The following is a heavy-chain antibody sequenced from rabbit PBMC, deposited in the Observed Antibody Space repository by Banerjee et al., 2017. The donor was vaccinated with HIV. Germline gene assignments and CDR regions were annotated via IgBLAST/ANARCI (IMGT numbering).Heavy chain of an antibody. J-gene: IGHJ4*01. D-gene: IGHD8-1*01. CDR1: GFSFSSGYD. Sequence: QEQLVESRGGLVQPEGSLTLTCTASGFSFSSGYDMCWVRQAPGKGLEWIACIYAGSSGSTYYATWVNGRFTISKTSSTTVTLQMTSLTAADTATYFCVRSYYYLDLWGPGTLVTVS. CDR2: IYAGSSGST. CDR3: VRSYYYLDL. V-gene: IGHV1S45*01.